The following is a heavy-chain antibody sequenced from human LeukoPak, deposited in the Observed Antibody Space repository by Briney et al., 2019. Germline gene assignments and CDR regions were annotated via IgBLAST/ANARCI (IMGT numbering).Heavy chain of an antibody. J-gene: IGHJ6*03. CDR1: GFTFSSYA. Sequence: GGSLRLSCAASGFTFSSYAMSWVRQAPGKGLEWVSAISGSGGSTYYADSVKGRFTISRDNSKNTLHLQMNSLRAEDTAVYYRAKVGHTVVPAAISFYYYYMDVWGKGTTVTVSS. CDR3: AKVGHTVVPAAISFYYYYMDV. D-gene: IGHD2-2*02. V-gene: IGHV3-23*01. CDR2: ISGSGGST.